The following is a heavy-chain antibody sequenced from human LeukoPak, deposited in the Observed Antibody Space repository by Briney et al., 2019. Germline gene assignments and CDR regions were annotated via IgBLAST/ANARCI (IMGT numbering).Heavy chain of an antibody. V-gene: IGHV1-46*01. D-gene: IGHD3-22*01. CDR2: INPSGGST. CDR3: ARGLLSYYYDSSGYYPFDY. J-gene: IGHJ4*02. Sequence: GASVKVSCKASGYTFTSYYMHWVRQAPGQGLEWMGIINPSGGSTSYAQKFQGRVTMTRDTSTSTVYMELSSLRSEDTAVYYCARGLLSYYYDSSGYYPFDYWGQGTLVTVSS. CDR1: GYTFTSYY.